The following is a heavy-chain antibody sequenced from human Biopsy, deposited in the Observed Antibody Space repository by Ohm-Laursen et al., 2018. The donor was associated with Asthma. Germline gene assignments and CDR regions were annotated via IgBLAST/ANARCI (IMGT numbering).Heavy chain of an antibody. Sequence: SLRLSCTASGFSFSNFAIHWVRQAPGKGLEWEGVISKDASTQDYADSVKGRFTMARDNSKNTLDLQMNNLREEDTAVYYCVRDGTDDAFDIWGQGTVVSVSS. CDR2: ISKDASTQ. D-gene: IGHD1-1*01. J-gene: IGHJ3*02. V-gene: IGHV3-30*01. CDR1: GFSFSNFA. CDR3: VRDGTDDAFDI.